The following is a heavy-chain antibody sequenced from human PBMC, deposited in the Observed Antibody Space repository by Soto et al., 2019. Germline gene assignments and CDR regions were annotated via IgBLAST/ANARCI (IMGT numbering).Heavy chain of an antibody. CDR1: GFTFRNYG. CDR3: ARFTFGGVIAPDH. V-gene: IGHV3-33*01. Sequence: LRLSCAASGFTFRNYGMHWVRQAQGKGLEWVAVIWYDGNSKYYADSVKGRFTISRDNSKNTLYLQMNSLRVEDTAVYSCARFTFGGVIAPDHWGQGTLVTVSS. CDR2: IWYDGNSK. J-gene: IGHJ4*02. D-gene: IGHD3-16*02.